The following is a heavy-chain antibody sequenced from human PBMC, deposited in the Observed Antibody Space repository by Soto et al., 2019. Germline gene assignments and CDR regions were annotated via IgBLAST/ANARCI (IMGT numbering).Heavy chain of an antibody. J-gene: IGHJ4*02. D-gene: IGHD2-15*01. CDR3: TRDQAHRSAL. CDR2: VTSDGTIT. V-gene: IGHV3-74*01. CDR1: EFYFPNAW. Sequence: GGSLIPSAAASEFYFPNAWMNWVRQAPGKGLVWVSDVTSDGTITAYADSVKGRFTISRDNAKNTVFLQMNSLTVDDTAVYYCTRDQAHRSALWAQATLVTASS.